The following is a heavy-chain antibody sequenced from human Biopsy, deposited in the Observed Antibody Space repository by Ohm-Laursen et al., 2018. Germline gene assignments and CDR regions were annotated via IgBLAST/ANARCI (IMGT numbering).Heavy chain of an antibody. D-gene: IGHD5-24*01. V-gene: IGHV1-46*01. CDR2: ISPSGATT. J-gene: IGHJ6*02. CDR1: GNTFATYH. Sequence: ASVKVSCKASGNTFATYHIHWVRQAPGQGLEWMGVISPSGATTSFSQKFQGRITMTRDTSTGTVYMDLNSLASEDTAVYYCARAGVGSDGTDSYYYGMDVWGPGTTVTVSS. CDR3: ARAGVGSDGTDSYYYGMDV.